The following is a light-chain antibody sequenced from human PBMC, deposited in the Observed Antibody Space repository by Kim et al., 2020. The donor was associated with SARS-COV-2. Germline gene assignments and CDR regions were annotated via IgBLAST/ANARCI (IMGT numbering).Light chain of an antibody. Sequence: DIQLTQSPSFLSASVGDRVTITCRASQGIDIYLAWYQQKPGKAPNLLVYAASNLQSGVPSRFSGSGSGTAFTLTISSLQPEDFATYYCQQLYTYPWTFVQGTKVEIK. CDR3: QQLYTYPWT. CDR1: QGIDIY. CDR2: AAS. V-gene: IGKV1-9*01. J-gene: IGKJ1*01.